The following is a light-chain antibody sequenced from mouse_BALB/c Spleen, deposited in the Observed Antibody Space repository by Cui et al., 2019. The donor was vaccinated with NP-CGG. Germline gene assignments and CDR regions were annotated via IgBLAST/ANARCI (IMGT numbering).Light chain of an antibody. Sequence: QALVTKDSPLPTYPGESATLTCRPSTGAVTTSNYDNWVQEKPDHLFTGLRGGTNNRGPSGPARLSGSPIGDKGALTKTGAKNEDEAIYFCALWYSNHWVFGGGIKLTVL. V-gene: IGLV1*01. CDR1: TGAVTTSNY. CDR3: ALWYSNHWV. CDR2: GTN. J-gene: IGLJ1*01.